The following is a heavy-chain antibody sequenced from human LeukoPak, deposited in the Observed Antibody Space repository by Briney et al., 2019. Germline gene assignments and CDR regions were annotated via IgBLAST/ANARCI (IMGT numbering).Heavy chain of an antibody. Sequence: GASVKVSCKASGGTFSSYAISWVRQAPGQGLEWMGGIIPIFGTANYAQKFQGRVTITTDESTSTAYMELSSLRSEDTAVYYCARWRIVVVPADAPGGYLDYWGQGTLVTVSS. CDR2: IIPIFGTA. D-gene: IGHD2-2*01. J-gene: IGHJ4*02. CDR3: ARWRIVVVPADAPGGYLDY. V-gene: IGHV1-69*05. CDR1: GGTFSSYA.